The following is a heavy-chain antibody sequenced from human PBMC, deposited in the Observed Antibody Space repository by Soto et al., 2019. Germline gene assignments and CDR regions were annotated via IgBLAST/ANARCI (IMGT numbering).Heavy chain of an antibody. CDR1: GGTFSSYA. V-gene: IGHV1-69*13. J-gene: IGHJ4*02. CDR2: IIPIFGTA. CDR3: ALYDSSSWFHFDY. Sequence: SVKVSCKASGGTFSSYAISWVRQAPGQGLEWMGGIIPIFGTANYAQKFQGRVTITADESTSTAYMELSSLRSEDTAVYYCALYDSSSWFHFDYWGQGTLVTVSS. D-gene: IGHD6-13*01.